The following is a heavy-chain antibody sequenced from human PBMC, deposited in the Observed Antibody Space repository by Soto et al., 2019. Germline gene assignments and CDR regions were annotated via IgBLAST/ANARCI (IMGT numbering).Heavy chain of an antibody. D-gene: IGHD6-19*01. CDR2: ILYSGSI. CDR1: GGSITRNNHY. CDR3: ARLGSSGWYQGSYFDY. J-gene: IGHJ4*02. Sequence: SETLSLTCTVSGGSITRNNHYCGWIRQSPGKGLEWIGSILYSGSINYNPSLKSRVTISVETSKNQFSLKMSSVTAADTAVYYCARLGSSGWYQGSYFDYWGQGTLVTVSS. V-gene: IGHV4-39*01.